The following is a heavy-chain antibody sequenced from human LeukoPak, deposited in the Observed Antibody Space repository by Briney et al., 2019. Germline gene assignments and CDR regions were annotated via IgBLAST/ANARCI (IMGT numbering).Heavy chain of an antibody. CDR2: ISNDADNE. CDR3: ARGHESGDXYFDS. Sequence: GGSLRLSCEASGFTFSDAAMHWVRQTPGKGLEWVAVISNDADNEYYVDFAKGRFSISRDNSKNTLYLQMNSLRTEDTALFYCARGHESGDXYFDSWGQGTLVTVSS. CDR1: GFTFSDAA. V-gene: IGHV3-30-3*01. J-gene: IGHJ4*02.